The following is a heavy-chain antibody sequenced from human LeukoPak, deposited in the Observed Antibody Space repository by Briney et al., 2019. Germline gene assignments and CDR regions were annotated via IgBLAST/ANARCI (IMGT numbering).Heavy chain of an antibody. D-gene: IGHD3-10*01. Sequence: SETLSLTCTVSGDSISSYYWSWIRQPAGKGLEWIGHIYTSGSTNYNPSLKSRVTMSVDTSKNQFSLKLSSVTAADTAVYYCAGDYGSGSYRFDYWGQGTLVTVSS. CDR3: AGDYGSGSYRFDY. J-gene: IGHJ4*02. V-gene: IGHV4-4*07. CDR2: IYTSGST. CDR1: GDSISSYY.